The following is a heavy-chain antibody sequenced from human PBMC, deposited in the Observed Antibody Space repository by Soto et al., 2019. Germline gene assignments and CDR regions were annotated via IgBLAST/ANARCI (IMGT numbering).Heavy chain of an antibody. D-gene: IGHD1-26*01. V-gene: IGHV3-9*01. CDR1: GFNFDDYA. CDR3: AKDKAGAPQYYGMDV. J-gene: IGHJ6*02. Sequence: GGSLRLSCAASGFNFDDYAMHWVRQAPGKGLEWVSSISWSSDTIDYADSVKGRFTVSRDNGKHVLYLQMNSLRAEDTALYFCAKDKAGAPQYYGMDVSGPGTTATVSS. CDR2: ISWSSDTI.